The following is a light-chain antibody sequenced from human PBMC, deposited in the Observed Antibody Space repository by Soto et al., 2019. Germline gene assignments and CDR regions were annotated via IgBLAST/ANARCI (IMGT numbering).Light chain of an antibody. J-gene: IGLJ2*01. CDR3: CSFAGSSTYVV. CDR2: EGT. CDR1: SSDVGSSNL. V-gene: IGLV2-23*01. Sequence: QSVLTQPASVSGSPGQSITISCTGTSSDVGSSNLVSWYQLHPGKAPKLMIYEGTKRPSGVSNRFSGSKSGNTASLTISGLQAEDEADYNCCSFAGSSTYVVFGGGTQLTVL.